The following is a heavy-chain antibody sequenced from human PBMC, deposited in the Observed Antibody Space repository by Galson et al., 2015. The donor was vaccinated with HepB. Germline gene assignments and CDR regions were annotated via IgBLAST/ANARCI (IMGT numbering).Heavy chain of an antibody. V-gene: IGHV3-30*18. Sequence: SLRLSCAASGFTFSHYGMHWVRQAPGKGLEWVAVISYDGSTKYYADSVKGRFTISRDDSKNTLYLQMNSLRPEDTAVYSCAKNVAVDGTGMIQHWGQGTLVTVSS. D-gene: IGHD6-19*01. CDR2: ISYDGSTK. CDR1: GFTFSHYG. J-gene: IGHJ1*01. CDR3: AKNVAVDGTGMIQH.